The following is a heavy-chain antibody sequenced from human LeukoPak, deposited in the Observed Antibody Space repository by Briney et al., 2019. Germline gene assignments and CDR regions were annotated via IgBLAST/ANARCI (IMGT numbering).Heavy chain of an antibody. CDR3: ARDMAPYSSGWYSYNYYYYGMDV. D-gene: IGHD6-19*01. CDR2: ISAYNGNT. Sequence: ASVKVSCKASGYTFTGYYMHWVRQAPGQGLEWMGWISAYNGNTNYAQKLQGRVTMTTDTSTSTAYMELRSLRSDDTAVYYCARDMAPYSSGWYSYNYYYYGMDVWGQGTTVTVSS. V-gene: IGHV1-18*04. CDR1: GYTFTGYY. J-gene: IGHJ6*02.